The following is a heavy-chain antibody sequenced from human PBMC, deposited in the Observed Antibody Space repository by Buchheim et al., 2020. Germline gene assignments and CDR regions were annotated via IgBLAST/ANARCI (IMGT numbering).Heavy chain of an antibody. V-gene: IGHV2-5*02. Sequence: QITLKESGPTLVKPTQTLTLTCTFSGFSLSTSGVGVGWIRQPPGKALEWLALIYWDDDKRYSPSLKSRHTITKDTSKNQVVLTMTNIDPVDTATYYCAHSQGSGSYYNNWFDTWGQRTL. CDR1: GFSLSTSGVG. J-gene: IGHJ5*02. CDR2: IYWDDDK. D-gene: IGHD3-10*01. CDR3: AHSQGSGSYYNNWFDT.